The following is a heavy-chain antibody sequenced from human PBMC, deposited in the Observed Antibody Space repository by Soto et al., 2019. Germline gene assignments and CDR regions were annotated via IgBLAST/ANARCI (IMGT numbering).Heavy chain of an antibody. D-gene: IGHD3-22*01. J-gene: IGHJ6*02. V-gene: IGHV1-3*01. CDR2: INAGNGNT. CDR1: GYTFTSYA. Sequence: ASVKVSCKASGYTFTSYAMHWVLQAPGQRLEWMGWINAGNGNTKYSQKFQGRVTITRDTSASTAYMELSSLRSEDTAVYYCAREVVVTSCMDVWGQGTTVTVSS. CDR3: AREVVVTSCMDV.